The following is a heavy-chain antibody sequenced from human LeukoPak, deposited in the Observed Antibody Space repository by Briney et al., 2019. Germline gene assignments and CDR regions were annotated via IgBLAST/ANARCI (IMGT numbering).Heavy chain of an antibody. J-gene: IGHJ4*02. V-gene: IGHV4-39*01. CDR3: ARQGERWLPPPNFDY. CDR2: MYYRGST. D-gene: IGHD5-24*01. Sequence: SETLSLTCTVSGGSISSSGYYWGWIRQPQGKGLEWIGSMYYRGSTCYNPSLKSRVTMSVDTSKNQFSLKLSSVTAADTAVYYCARQGERWLPPPNFDYWGQGAQVTVSS. CDR1: GGSISSSGYY.